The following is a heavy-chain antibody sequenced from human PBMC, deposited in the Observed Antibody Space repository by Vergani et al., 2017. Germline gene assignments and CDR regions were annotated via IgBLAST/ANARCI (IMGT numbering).Heavy chain of an antibody. V-gene: IGHV5-51*01. Sequence: EVPLVQSGAEVKKPGESLKISCKGSGYSFTRYWIGWVRQMPGKGLEWMGIIYPGDSDTRYSPSFQGQVTISADKSISTAYLQWSSLKASDTAMYYCAGLNSPDDDITGYYYYGMDVWGQGTTVTVSS. J-gene: IGHJ6*02. CDR3: AGLNSPDDDITGYYYYGMDV. CDR2: IYPGDSDT. D-gene: IGHD3-9*01. CDR1: GYSFTRYW.